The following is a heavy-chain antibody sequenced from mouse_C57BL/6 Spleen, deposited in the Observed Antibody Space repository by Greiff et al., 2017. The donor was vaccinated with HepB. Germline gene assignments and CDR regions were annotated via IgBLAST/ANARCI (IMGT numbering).Heavy chain of an antibody. D-gene: IGHD2-12*01. J-gene: IGHJ3*01. CDR3: AREDDGAWFAY. V-gene: IGHV5-16*01. Sequence: VMLVESEGGLVQPGSSMKLSCTASGFTFSDYYMAWVRQVPEKGLEWVANINYDGSSTYYLDSLKSRFIISRDNAKNILYLQMSSLKSEDTATYYCAREDDGAWFAYWGQGTLVTVSA. CDR2: INYDGSST. CDR1: GFTFSDYY.